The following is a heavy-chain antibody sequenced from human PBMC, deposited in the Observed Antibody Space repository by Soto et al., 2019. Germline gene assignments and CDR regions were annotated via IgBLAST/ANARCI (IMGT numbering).Heavy chain of an antibody. CDR1: GYTFTQFG. CDR2: ITADNGNA. D-gene: IGHD3-10*01. V-gene: IGHV1-18*01. CDR3: ARPYRSYYYGSGSSRYYYYGMDV. Sequence: ASVKVSCKASGYTFTQFGISWVRQAPGQGLEWMGWITADNGNAYYAQKFQGRVTMTADKSTSTAYMELSSLRSEDTAVYYCARPYRSYYYGSGSSRYYYYGMDVWGQGTTVTVSS. J-gene: IGHJ6*02.